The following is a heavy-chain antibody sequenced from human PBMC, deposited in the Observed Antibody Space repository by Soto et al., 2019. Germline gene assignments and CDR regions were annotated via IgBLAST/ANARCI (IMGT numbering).Heavy chain of an antibody. CDR2: IYSSGNT. V-gene: IGHV4-4*07. CDR1: GYTLGRYS. J-gene: IGHJ5*02. D-gene: IGHD3-3*01. CDR3: ARGQRFSDWFDP. Sequence: SETLSRNRRIYGYTLGRYSSTWIRQRAGKGLEWIGRIYSSGNTRYNPSLQSRVNMSLDTSKNRFSLRLESVTAADTAVYFCARGQRFSDWFDPWGQGTSVTVSS.